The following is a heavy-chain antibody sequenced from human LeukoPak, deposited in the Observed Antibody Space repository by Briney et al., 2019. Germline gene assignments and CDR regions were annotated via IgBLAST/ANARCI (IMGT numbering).Heavy chain of an antibody. CDR1: GGSISCGGYY. D-gene: IGHD3-10*01. CDR2: IYYSGST. V-gene: IGHV4-31*03. CDR3: ASAPRRGSIGSPYN. Sequence: SQTLSLTCTVSGGSISCGGYYWSWIRQHPGKGLEWIGYIYYSGSTYYNPSLKSRVTISVDTSKNQFSLNLSSVTAADTAVYYCASAPRRGSIGSPYNWGQGTLVTVSS. J-gene: IGHJ4*02.